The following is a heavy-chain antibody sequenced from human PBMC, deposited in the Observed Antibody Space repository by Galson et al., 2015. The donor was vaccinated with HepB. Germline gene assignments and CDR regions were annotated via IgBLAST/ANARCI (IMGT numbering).Heavy chain of an antibody. V-gene: IGHV3-23*01. J-gene: IGHJ4*02. CDR3: AKDLRLRRSSSWLPSVVFDY. D-gene: IGHD6-13*01. CDR2: ISGNGDNT. Sequence: SLRLSCAASGFTFSRYAMSWVRQAPGKGLEWVSAISGNGDNTYYADSVKGRFTISRDNSKNTLYLQMNSLRAEDTAIYYCAKDLRLRRSSSWLPSVVFDYWGQGTLVTVSS. CDR1: GFTFSRYA.